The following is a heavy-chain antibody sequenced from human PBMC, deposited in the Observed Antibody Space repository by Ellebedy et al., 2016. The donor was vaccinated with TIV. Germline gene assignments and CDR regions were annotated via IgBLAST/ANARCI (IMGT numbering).Heavy chain of an antibody. Sequence: MPSETLSLTCTVSGDSISSHFWSWIRQPPGKGLQWIGYMLYSGSSNYNPSLKSRVTISIDPSKTQFSLKLSSVTAADTAVYYCATSTTGWPYYFDFWGQGTLVTVSS. V-gene: IGHV4-59*11. CDR3: ATSTTGWPYYFDF. J-gene: IGHJ4*02. CDR2: MLYSGSS. CDR1: GDSISSHF. D-gene: IGHD1-26*01.